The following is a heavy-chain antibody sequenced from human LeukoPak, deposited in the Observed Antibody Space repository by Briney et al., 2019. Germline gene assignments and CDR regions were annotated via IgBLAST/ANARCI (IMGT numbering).Heavy chain of an antibody. Sequence: GSSVKVSCKASGGTFSSYAISWVRQAPGQGLEWMGGIIPIFGTANYAQKFQGRVTITADESTSTAYMELSSLRSEDTAVYYCARDRYYDAGGAFDIWGQGTMATVSS. J-gene: IGHJ3*02. CDR3: ARDRYYDAGGAFDI. CDR1: GGTFSSYA. D-gene: IGHD3-10*01. CDR2: IIPIFGTA. V-gene: IGHV1-69*01.